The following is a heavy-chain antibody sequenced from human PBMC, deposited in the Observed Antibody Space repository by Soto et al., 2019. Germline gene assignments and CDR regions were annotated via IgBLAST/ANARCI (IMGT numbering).Heavy chain of an antibody. CDR2: INPNSGGT. V-gene: IGHV1-2*04. J-gene: IGHJ6*02. CDR1: VYTFTVSY. D-gene: IGHD6-25*01. CDR3: ASGFYYYYYVMDL. Sequence: ATVKGSGSVSVYTFTVSYIHCVQQAPGQGLEWMGWINPNSGGTNYAQKFQGWVTMTRDTSISTAYMELSRLRSDDTAVYYCASGFYYYYYVMDLWVQGTTVTGSS.